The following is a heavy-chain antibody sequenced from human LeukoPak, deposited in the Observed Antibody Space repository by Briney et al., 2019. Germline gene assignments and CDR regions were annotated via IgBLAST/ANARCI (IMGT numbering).Heavy chain of an antibody. CDR3: ARGVHDYVLWFDP. J-gene: IGHJ5*02. CDR2: MNPNSGNT. CDR1: GYTFTSYD. V-gene: IGHV1-8*01. D-gene: IGHD3-16*01. Sequence: GASVKVSCKASGYTFTSYDINWVRLATGQGLEGMGWMNPNSGNTGYAQKFQGRVTMTRNTSISTAHMELSSLRSEDTAVYYCARGVHDYVLWFDPWGQGTLVTVSS.